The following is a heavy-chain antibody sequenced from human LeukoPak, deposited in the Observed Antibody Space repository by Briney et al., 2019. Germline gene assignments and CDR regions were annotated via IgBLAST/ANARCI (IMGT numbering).Heavy chain of an antibody. V-gene: IGHV3-64*01. CDR1: GFTFSNYA. Sequence: GGSLRLSCAASGFTFSNYAMHWVRQAPGKGLEYVSAISYNGGSTYYANSVKGGFTISRDNSKNTLYLQMGSLIAEDMAVYYCARRFAAQLAFVDVWGKGTTVTISS. CDR3: ARRFAAQLAFVDV. D-gene: IGHD3-3*02. CDR2: ISYNGGST. J-gene: IGHJ6*04.